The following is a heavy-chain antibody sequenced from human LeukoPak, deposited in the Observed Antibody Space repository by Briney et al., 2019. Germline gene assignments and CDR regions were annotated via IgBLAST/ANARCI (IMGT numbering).Heavy chain of an antibody. V-gene: IGHV4-38-2*01. CDR1: GYSISSSYY. Sequence: SETLSLTCAVSGYSISSSYYWGWIRQPPGKGLEWIGSIYHSGSTYYNPSLKSRVTISVDTSKNQFFLKLSSVTAADTAVYYCARRGYYYDSSGYSWGQGTLVTVSS. J-gene: IGHJ4*02. CDR3: ARRGYYYDSSGYS. CDR2: IYHSGST. D-gene: IGHD3-22*01.